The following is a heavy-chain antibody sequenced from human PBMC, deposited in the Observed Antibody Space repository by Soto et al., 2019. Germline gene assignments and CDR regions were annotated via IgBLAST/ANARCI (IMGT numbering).Heavy chain of an antibody. CDR1: GGSFSGYY. V-gene: IGHV4-34*01. Sequence: QVQLQQWGAGLLKPSETLSLTCAVYGGSFSGYYWSWIRQPPGKGLGWIGEINHSGSTNYNPSLKRRVTISVDTSKNQCSLKLISVTAAATAVYYCARQDIAVVVAADHYYYYYYMDVWGKGTTVTVSS. J-gene: IGHJ6*03. CDR2: INHSGST. D-gene: IGHD2-15*01. CDR3: ARQDIAVVVAADHYYYYYYMDV.